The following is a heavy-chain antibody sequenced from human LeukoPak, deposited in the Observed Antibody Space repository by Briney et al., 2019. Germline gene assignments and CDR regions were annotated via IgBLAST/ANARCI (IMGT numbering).Heavy chain of an antibody. Sequence: SETLSLTCTVSGGSISSYYWSWIRQPPGKGLEWIGYIYYSGSTNYNPSLKSRVTISVDTSKNQFSLKLSSVTAADTAVYYRARIDSSGYYQLDYWGQGTLVTVSS. J-gene: IGHJ4*02. CDR2: IYYSGST. D-gene: IGHD3-22*01. V-gene: IGHV4-59*01. CDR1: GGSISSYY. CDR3: ARIDSSGYYQLDY.